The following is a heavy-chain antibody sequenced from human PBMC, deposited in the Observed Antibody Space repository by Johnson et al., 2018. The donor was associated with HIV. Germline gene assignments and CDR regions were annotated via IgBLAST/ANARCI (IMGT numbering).Heavy chain of an antibody. CDR3: ARIPILRYFDWLYDAFDI. CDR1: GFTFSSYA. CDR2: ISYDGSNK. D-gene: IGHD3-9*01. Sequence: QVQLVESGGGLVQPGGSLRLSCAASGFTFSSYAMHWVRQAPGKGLEWVAVISYDGSNKYYADSVKGRFTISRDNSKNTLYLQMNSLRAEDTAVYYCARIPILRYFDWLYDAFDIWGQGTMVTVSS. V-gene: IGHV3-30*04. J-gene: IGHJ3*02.